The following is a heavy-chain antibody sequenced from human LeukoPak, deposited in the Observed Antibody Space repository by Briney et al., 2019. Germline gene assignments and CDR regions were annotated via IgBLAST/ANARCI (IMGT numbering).Heavy chain of an antibody. D-gene: IGHD3-16*02. J-gene: IGHJ5*02. CDR2: IYYSGST. V-gene: IGHV4-38-2*02. Sequence: SETLSLTCTVSGYSISSGYYWGWIRQPPGKGLEWIGSIYYSGSTYYNPSLKSRVTISVDTSKNQFSLKLSSVTAADTAVYYCARPSSRKNWFDPWGQGTLVTVSS. CDR1: GYSISSGYY. CDR3: ARPSSRKNWFDP.